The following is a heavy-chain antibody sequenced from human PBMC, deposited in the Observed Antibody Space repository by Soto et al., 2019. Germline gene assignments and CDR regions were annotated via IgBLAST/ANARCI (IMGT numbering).Heavy chain of an antibody. CDR3: ARDGGGYYFDY. V-gene: IGHV1-69*08. CDR1: GGTFSSYT. D-gene: IGHD2-15*01. CDR2: IIPILGIA. Sequence: QVQLVQSGAEVKKPGSSVKVSYKASGGTFSSYTISWVRQAPGQGLEWMGRIIPILGIANYAQKFQGRVTITADKSTSTAYMELSSLRSEDTAVYYCARDGGGYYFDYWGQGTLVTVSS. J-gene: IGHJ4*02.